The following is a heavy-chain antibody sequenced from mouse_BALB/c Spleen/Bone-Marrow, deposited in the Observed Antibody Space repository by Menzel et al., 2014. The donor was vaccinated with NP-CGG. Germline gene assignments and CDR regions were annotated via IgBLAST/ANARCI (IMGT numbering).Heavy chain of an antibody. D-gene: IGHD1-1*01. CDR3: ARSGSSSGYFDY. J-gene: IGHJ2*01. Sequence: EVHLVESGGGLVQPGGSRKLSCAASGFTFRSFGMHWVRQAPEKGLEWVAYISSGSSTIYYADTVMGRFTISRDNPKNTLFLQMTSLRSEDTAMYYCARSGSSSGYFDYWGQGTTLTVSS. CDR1: GFTFRSFG. CDR2: ISSGSSTI. V-gene: IGHV5-17*02.